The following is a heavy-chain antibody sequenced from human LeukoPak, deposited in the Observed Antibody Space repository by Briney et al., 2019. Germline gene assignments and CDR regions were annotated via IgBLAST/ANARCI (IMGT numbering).Heavy chain of an antibody. D-gene: IGHD5-24*01. CDR2: ISGSGGST. V-gene: IGHV3-23*01. Sequence: GGSLRLSCAASGFTFSSYAMSWVRQAPGKGLEWVSVISGSGGSTYSADSAKGRFTISRDNSKNTLYLEMNSLRVEDTAVYYCARRGNADGISYYYFDYWGQGTLVTVSS. CDR3: ARRGNADGISYYYFDY. CDR1: GFTFSSYA. J-gene: IGHJ4*02.